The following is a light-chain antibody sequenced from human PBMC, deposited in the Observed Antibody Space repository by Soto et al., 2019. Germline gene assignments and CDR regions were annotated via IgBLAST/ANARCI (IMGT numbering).Light chain of an antibody. CDR1: SSNIGRGYD. Sequence: QPVLTQPPSVSGAPGQRVTISCTGSSSNIGRGYDVHWYQQVPGSAPRLLLSGDNTRPSGVPDRFSGSRSGTSASLAITGLQAEDEADYYCQTFDSSLTISWVFGGGTQLTVL. CDR3: QTFDSSLTISWV. V-gene: IGLV1-40*01. CDR2: GDN. J-gene: IGLJ3*02.